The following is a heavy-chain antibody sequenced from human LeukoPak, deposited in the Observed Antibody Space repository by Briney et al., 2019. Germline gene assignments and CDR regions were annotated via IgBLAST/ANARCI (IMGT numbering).Heavy chain of an antibody. CDR1: GFTFSGSA. J-gene: IGHJ4*02. V-gene: IGHV3-73*01. Sequence: GGSLRLSCAASGFTFSGSAMHWVRQASGKGLEWVGRIRSKANSYATAYAASVKGRFTISRDDSKNTAYLQMNSLKTEDTAVYYCAKDLMVRGGLFDYWGQGTLVTVSS. D-gene: IGHD3-10*01. CDR2: IRSKANSYAT. CDR3: AKDLMVRGGLFDY.